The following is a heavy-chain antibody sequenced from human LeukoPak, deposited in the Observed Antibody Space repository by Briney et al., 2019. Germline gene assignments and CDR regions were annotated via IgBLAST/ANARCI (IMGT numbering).Heavy chain of an antibody. CDR2: IKRKTEGEAT. D-gene: IGHD3-10*01. CDR3: ARDLWGSGSYNFYFYGMDV. CDR1: GFSFSNVW. Sequence: GGSLRLSCVASGFSFSNVWMTWVRQAPGKGLEWVGRIKRKTEGEATEYAAPVRDRFTISRDDSKNTLFLQINSLRPEDTAVYYCARDLWGSGSYNFYFYGMDVWGQGTTVTVSS. V-gene: IGHV3-15*01. J-gene: IGHJ6*02.